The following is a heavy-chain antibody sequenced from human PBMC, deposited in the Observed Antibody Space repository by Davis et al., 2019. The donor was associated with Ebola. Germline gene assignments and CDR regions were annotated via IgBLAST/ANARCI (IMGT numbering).Heavy chain of an antibody. CDR1: GFIFSNYV. Sequence: GESLKISCAASGFIFSNYVMSWVRQAPGKGLEWVATISGSGAGTNYADSVKGRFTISRDNPKNTVYLQMNSLRAEDTAVYYCTRHVSGDFWFFDLWGRGTLVTVSS. J-gene: IGHJ2*01. CDR2: ISGSGAGT. D-gene: IGHD4-17*01. V-gene: IGHV3-23*01. CDR3: TRHVSGDFWFFDL.